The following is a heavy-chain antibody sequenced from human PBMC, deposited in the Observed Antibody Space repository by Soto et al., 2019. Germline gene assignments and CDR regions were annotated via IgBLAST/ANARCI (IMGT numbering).Heavy chain of an antibody. V-gene: IGHV2-5*02. J-gene: IGHJ3*01. CDR1: GFSLSADGVG. Sequence: QITLKESGPPLVKPTQTLTLTCTFSGFSLSADGVGVGWIRQPPGKALEWLALIYWDDDQRYSPSLKTRLTITKATSKNQVVLTMTNMDPVDTATYYCAHAYGGTSWPNDVFDVWGQGTVVTVSS. CDR2: IYWDDDQ. CDR3: AHAYGGTSWPNDVFDV. D-gene: IGHD2-2*01.